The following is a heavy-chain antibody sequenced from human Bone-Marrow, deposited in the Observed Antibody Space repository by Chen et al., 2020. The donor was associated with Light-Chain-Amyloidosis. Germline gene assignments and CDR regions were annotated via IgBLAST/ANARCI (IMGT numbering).Heavy chain of an antibody. CDR1: GFCFRSRG. CDR2: ISATGGSV. J-gene: IGHJ4*02. D-gene: IGHD3-22*01. Sequence: EVKLLESGGGLVQPGGSLRLSCSASGFCFRSRGMAWVRQTPGKGLQWVSSISATGGSVYYADSVKGRLSISRDNSGDTLSLQINSLRAEDTAIYYCARDSDGFGLIDFWGRGTLVTV. V-gene: IGHV3-23*01. CDR3: ARDSDGFGLIDF.